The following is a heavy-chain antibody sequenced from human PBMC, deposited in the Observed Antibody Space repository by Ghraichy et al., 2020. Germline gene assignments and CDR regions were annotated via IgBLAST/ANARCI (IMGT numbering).Heavy chain of an antibody. Sequence: ASVKVPCKASGYTFTSYGISWVRQAPGQGLEWMGWISAYNGNTNYAQKLQGRVTMTTDTSTSTAYMELRSLRSDDTAVYYCARMLGQLERPYYYYYMDVWGKGTTVTVSS. V-gene: IGHV1-18*01. CDR2: ISAYNGNT. J-gene: IGHJ6*03. CDR3: ARMLGQLERPYYYYYMDV. CDR1: GYTFTSYG. D-gene: IGHD1-1*01.